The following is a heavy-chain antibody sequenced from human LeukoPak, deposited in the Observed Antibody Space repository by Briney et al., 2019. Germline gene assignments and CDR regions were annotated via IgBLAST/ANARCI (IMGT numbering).Heavy chain of an antibody. V-gene: IGHV1-24*01. CDR3: ATVRYSGNYALFDS. CDR2: FDPEDGET. D-gene: IGHD1-26*01. Sequence: ASVKVSCKVSGYTLTELSMHWVRQAPGKGLEWMGGFDPEDGETIYAQKFQGRVTMTEDTSTDTAYMELSSLRSEDTAVYYCATVRYSGNYALFDSWGQGTLVTVSS. J-gene: IGHJ4*02. CDR1: GYTLTELS.